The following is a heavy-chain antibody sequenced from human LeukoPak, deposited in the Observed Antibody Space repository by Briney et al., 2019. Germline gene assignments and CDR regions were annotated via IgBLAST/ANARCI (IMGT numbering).Heavy chain of an antibody. CDR2: IGSAGYT. CDR1: GFTFDNNG. D-gene: IGHD1-14*01. Sequence: GGSLRLSCEVSGFTFDNNGMHWVCQTTGKGLEWVSAIGSAGYTYYADSVRGRFTITRDNAKQSLYLQMNSLRVEDTAVYHCVRQPDSARYGFDYWGRGTQVTVSS. J-gene: IGHJ4*02. CDR3: VRQPDSARYGFDY. V-gene: IGHV3-13*01.